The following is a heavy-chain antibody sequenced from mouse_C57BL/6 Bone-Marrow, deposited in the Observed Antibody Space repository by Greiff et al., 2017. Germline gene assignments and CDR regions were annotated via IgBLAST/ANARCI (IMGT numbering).Heavy chain of an antibody. J-gene: IGHJ1*03. Sequence: QVQLKESGPCLLAPSQSLSITSPLSGFSLTSSGVDWVRQPPGKGLEWLGVIWGGGSTNYNSALMSRLSISKDNSKSQVFLKMNSLQTDDTAMYYCAKHAYCSNYSYRYFDDWSTGTTVTVSS. D-gene: IGHD2-5*01. CDR1: GFSLTSSG. CDR3: AKHAYCSNYSYRYFDD. CDR2: IWGGGST. V-gene: IGHV2-9*01.